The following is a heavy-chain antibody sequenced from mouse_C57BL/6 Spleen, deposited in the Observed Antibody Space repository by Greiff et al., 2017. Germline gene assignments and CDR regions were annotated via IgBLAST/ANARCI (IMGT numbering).Heavy chain of an antibody. V-gene: IGHV6-3*01. CDR2: IRLKSDNYAT. CDR3: TGGDSYYMDY. Sequence: EVLLVESGGGLVQPGGSMKLSCAASGFTFSNYWMNWVRQSPEKGLEWVAQIRLKSDNYATHYAESVKGRFTISRDDSKSSVYLQMNNLRAEDTGIYYCTGGDSYYMDYWGQGTTLTVSS. CDR1: GFTFSNYW. D-gene: IGHD3-3*01. J-gene: IGHJ2*01.